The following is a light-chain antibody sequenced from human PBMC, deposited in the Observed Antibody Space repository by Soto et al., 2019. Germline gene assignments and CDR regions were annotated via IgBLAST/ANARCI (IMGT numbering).Light chain of an antibody. V-gene: IGKV3-20*01. Sequence: EIVLTQSPGTLSLSPGERATLSCRASQSVSSSYLAWYQQKPGQAPRLLIYGASSRATGIPDRFSGSASGTDFALTISRLEPEDFAVYYCQQYDRSPWTFGQGTKVEIK. CDR3: QQYDRSPWT. CDR2: GAS. J-gene: IGKJ1*01. CDR1: QSVSSSY.